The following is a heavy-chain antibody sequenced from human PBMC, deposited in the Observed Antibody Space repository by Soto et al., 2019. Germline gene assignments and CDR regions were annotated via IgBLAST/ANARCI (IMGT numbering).Heavy chain of an antibody. CDR2: ISSSGSYI. J-gene: IGHJ4*02. D-gene: IGHD3-10*01. CDR1: GFSFNTYT. V-gene: IGHV3-21*01. Sequence: EVQLVESGGGLFKPGGSLRLSCADSGFSFNTYTMNWVRQARGRGLAWVSSISSSGSYIYYTDSVKGRLTISRDNATNALYLQMARLRAEDTAVYYWASLRRFALDFWGQGTLVTVSS. CDR3: ASLRRFALDF.